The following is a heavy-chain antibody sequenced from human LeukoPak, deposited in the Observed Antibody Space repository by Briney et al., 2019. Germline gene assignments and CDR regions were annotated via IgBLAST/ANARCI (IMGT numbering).Heavy chain of an antibody. Sequence: PGGSLRLSCAASGFTFSNYAMSWVRQAPGKGLEWVSAISGSGGSTYYADSVKGRFTISRDNSKNTLYLRMNSLRAEDTAVYYCASDRIAAAGTNFDYWGQGTLVTVSS. J-gene: IGHJ4*02. CDR2: ISGSGGST. CDR1: GFTFSNYA. V-gene: IGHV3-23*01. CDR3: ASDRIAAAGTNFDY. D-gene: IGHD6-13*01.